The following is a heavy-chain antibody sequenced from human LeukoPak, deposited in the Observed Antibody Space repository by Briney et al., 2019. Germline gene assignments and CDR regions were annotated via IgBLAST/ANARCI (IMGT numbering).Heavy chain of an antibody. CDR2: IIPIFGTA. D-gene: IGHD5-18*01. J-gene: IGHJ4*02. CDR3: ARHSDTAMVLIDY. V-gene: IGHV1-69*05. CDR1: GGTFSSYA. Sequence: VASVKVSCKASGGTFSSYAISWVRQAPGQGLEWMGGIIPIFGTANYAQKFQGRVTITTDESTSAAYMELSSLRSEDTAVYYCARHSDTAMVLIDYWGQGTLVTVSS.